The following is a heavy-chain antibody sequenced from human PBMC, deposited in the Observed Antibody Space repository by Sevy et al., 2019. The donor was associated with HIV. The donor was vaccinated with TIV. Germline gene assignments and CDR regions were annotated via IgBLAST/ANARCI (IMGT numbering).Heavy chain of an antibody. CDR2: ISTSGDNT. J-gene: IGHJ4*02. CDR1: GFTFSNYA. D-gene: IGHD3-22*01. Sequence: GGSLRLSCAASGFTFSNYAMSWVRQAPGKGLQWVSVISTSGDNTYYADSVKGGFTISRDNSKNILYLQMSSLSAEDTAVYFCAKDPPNQDYYDSSSSGYFDSWGQGTLVTVSS. V-gene: IGHV3-23*01. CDR3: AKDPPNQDYYDSSSSGYFDS.